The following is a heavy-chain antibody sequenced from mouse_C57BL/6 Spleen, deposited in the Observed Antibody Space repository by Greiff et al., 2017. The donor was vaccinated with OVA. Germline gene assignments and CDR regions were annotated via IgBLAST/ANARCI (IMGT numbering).Heavy chain of an antibody. CDR3: ARGGSSNYYAMDY. Sequence: QVQLKQPGAELVRPGSSVKLSCKASGYTFTSYWMHWVKQRPIQGLEWIGNIDPSDSETHYNQKFKDKATLTVDKSSSTAYMQLSSLTSEDSAVYYCARGGSSNYYAMDYWGQGTSVTVSS. D-gene: IGHD1-1*01. CDR2: IDPSDSET. V-gene: IGHV1-52*01. J-gene: IGHJ4*01. CDR1: GYTFTSYW.